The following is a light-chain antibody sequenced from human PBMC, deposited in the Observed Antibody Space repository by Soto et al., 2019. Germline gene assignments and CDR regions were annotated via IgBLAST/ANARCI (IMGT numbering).Light chain of an antibody. J-gene: IGLJ1*01. CDR3: TPFTSSSTHV. V-gene: IGLV2-14*03. CDR1: SGDVGSYNF. Sequence: QSVLTQPASVFGSPGQSITISCSGTSGDVGSYNFVSWYQQHPGKAPKLMIYDVSNRPSGVSNRFSGSKSGNTASLTISGLQAEDEADYYCTPFTSSSTHVIRTGTKVTVL. CDR2: DVS.